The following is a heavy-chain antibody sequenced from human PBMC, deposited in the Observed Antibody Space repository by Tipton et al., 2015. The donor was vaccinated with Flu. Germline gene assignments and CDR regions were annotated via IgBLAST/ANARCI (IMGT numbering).Heavy chain of an antibody. Sequence: QLVQSGAEVKKPGASVKVSCKASGYSFTSYWIGWVRQLPGKGLEWMGIIYPGDADTRYSPSFQGQVTISADKSISTAYLQWSSLKASDTAMYYCARLIAGQPYYFDYGGQGTLVTVSS. CDR2: IYPGDADT. CDR3: ARLIAGQPYYFDY. D-gene: IGHD6-13*01. CDR1: GYSFTSYW. J-gene: IGHJ4*02. V-gene: IGHV5-51*01.